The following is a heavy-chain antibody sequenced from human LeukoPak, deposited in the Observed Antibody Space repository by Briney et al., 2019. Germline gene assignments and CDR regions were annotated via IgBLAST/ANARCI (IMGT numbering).Heavy chain of an antibody. V-gene: IGHV4-59*01. D-gene: IGHD3-3*01. CDR3: ARASGYSLYYYYYGMDV. Sequence: PSETLSLTCTVSGGSISSYYWSWIRQPPGKGLEWIGYIYYGGSTNYNPSLKSRVTISVDTSKNQFSLKLSSVTAADTAVYYCARASGYSLYYYYYGMDVWGQGTTVTVSS. CDR1: GGSISSYY. J-gene: IGHJ6*02. CDR2: IYYGGST.